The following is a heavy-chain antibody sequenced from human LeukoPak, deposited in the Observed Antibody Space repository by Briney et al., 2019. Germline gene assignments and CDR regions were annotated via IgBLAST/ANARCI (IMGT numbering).Heavy chain of an antibody. CDR1: GFTFSSYW. Sequence: GGSLRLSCAASGFTFSSYWMTWVRQAPGKGLEWMASINEDGSERHYLDSVKGRFTISRDNAKNSLYLQMNSLRADDTVVYYCARDSVRRFDYWGQGTLVTVSS. J-gene: IGHJ4*02. CDR2: INEDGSER. CDR3: ARDSVRRFDY. V-gene: IGHV3-7*05.